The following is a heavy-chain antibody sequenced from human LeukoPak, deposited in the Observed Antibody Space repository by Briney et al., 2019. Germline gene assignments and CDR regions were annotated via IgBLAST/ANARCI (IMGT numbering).Heavy chain of an antibody. D-gene: IGHD3-22*01. Sequence: SETLSLTCTVSGGSISSSSYYWGWIRQPPGKGLEWIGSIYYSGSTYYNPSLKSRVTISVDTSKNQFSLKLSSVTAADTAVYYCARVGNYYDSSDFDYWGQGTLVTVSS. CDR1: GGSISSSSYY. V-gene: IGHV4-39*07. CDR3: ARVGNYYDSSDFDY. J-gene: IGHJ4*02. CDR2: IYYSGST.